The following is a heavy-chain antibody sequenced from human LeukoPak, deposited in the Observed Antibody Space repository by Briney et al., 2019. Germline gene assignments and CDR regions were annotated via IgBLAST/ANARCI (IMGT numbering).Heavy chain of an antibody. CDR1: GGSISSYY. CDR3: ARRSSGSQGYFQH. Sequence: SETLSLTCTVSGGSISSYYWSWIRQPPGKGLEWIGYIYYSGSTNYNPSLKSRVTISVDTSKNQFSLKLSSVTAADTAVYYCARRSSGSQGYFQHWGQGALVTVSS. V-gene: IGHV4-59*08. J-gene: IGHJ1*01. CDR2: IYYSGST. D-gene: IGHD6-19*01.